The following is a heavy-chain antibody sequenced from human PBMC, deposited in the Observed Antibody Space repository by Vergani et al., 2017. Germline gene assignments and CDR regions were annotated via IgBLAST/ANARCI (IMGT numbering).Heavy chain of an antibody. V-gene: IGHV1-69*01. J-gene: IGHJ6*03. D-gene: IGHD3-9*01. CDR2: IIPIFGTA. Sequence: QVQLVQSGAEVKKPGSSVKVSCKASGGTFSSYAISWVRQAPGQGLEWMGGIIPIFGTANYAQKFQGRVTITADESTSTAYMELSSLRSEDTAVYYCPRVVLARYFDWLPSYMDVWGKGTTVTVSS. CDR1: GGTFSSYA. CDR3: PRVVLARYFDWLPSYMDV.